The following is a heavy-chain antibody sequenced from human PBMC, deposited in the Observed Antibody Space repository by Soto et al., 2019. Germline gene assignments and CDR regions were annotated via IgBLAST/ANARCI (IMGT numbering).Heavy chain of an antibody. CDR2: IIPIFGTA. J-gene: IGHJ6*01. CDR1: GGTFSSYA. CDR3: ASVVRDCSSTSCFYYYYGMDV. D-gene: IGHD2-2*01. V-gene: IGHV1-69*01. Sequence: QVQLVQSGAEVKKPGSSVKVSCKASGGTFSSYAISWVRQAPGQGLEWMGGIIPIFGTANYAQKFQGRVTITADETTRTAYMELSSLRSEDTAVYYCASVVRDCSSTSCFYYYYGMDVWGQGTTVTVSS.